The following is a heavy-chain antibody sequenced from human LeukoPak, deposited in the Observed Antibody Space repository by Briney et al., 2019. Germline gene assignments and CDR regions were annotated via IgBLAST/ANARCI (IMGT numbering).Heavy chain of an antibody. CDR1: GYTISSGYY. V-gene: IGHV4-38-2*01. J-gene: IGHJ4*02. Sequence: SETLSLTCAASGYTISSGYYCGWLRQPPGRVLEWIGIIYHSGSTYYAPSLKSRVTISVDKSKNQLSLKLSSVIAADTAVYYGARGLRPYYYDSSGYYYVGNYFDYWGQGTLVTVSS. CDR3: ARGLRPYYYDSSGYYYVGNYFDY. D-gene: IGHD3-22*01. CDR2: IYHSGST.